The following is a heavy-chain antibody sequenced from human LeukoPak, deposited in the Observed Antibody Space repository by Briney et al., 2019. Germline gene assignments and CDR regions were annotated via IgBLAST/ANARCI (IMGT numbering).Heavy chain of an antibody. CDR2: INPNSGGT. CDR1: GYTFTSYD. Sequence: GASVKVSCKASGYTFTSYDINWVRQATGQGLEWMGWINPNSGGTNYAQKFQGRVTMTRDTSISTAYMELSRLRSDDTAVYYCARAKAVAGTFDYWGQGTLVTVSS. CDR3: ARAKAVAGTFDY. D-gene: IGHD6-19*01. V-gene: IGHV1-2*02. J-gene: IGHJ4*02.